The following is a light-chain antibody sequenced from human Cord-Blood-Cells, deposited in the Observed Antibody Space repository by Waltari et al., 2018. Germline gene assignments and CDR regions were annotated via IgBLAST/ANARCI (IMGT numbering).Light chain of an antibody. CDR1: SSDVGRYNL. J-gene: IGLJ3*02. V-gene: IGLV2-23*01. CDR3: CSYAGSSTSV. CDR2: EGS. Sequence: QSALTQPASVSGSPGPSITISCTGTSSDVGRYNLVSWYQQHPGKAPKLMIYEGSKRPSGVSNRFSGSKSGNTASLTISGLQAEDEADYYCCSYAGSSTSVFGGGTKLTVL.